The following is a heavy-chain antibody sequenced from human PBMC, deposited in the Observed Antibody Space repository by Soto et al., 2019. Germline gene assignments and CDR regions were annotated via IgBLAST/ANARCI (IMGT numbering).Heavy chain of an antibody. CDR2: IFHTGST. V-gene: IGHV4-39*01. CDR3: ARRRIVVTTNFDY. D-gene: IGHD1-26*01. CDR1: GGSISSSSYY. J-gene: IGHJ4*02. Sequence: LALTCNVSGGSISSSSYYWGWIRQPPGKGLEWIGHIFHTGSTYYNPSLKSRVTISVDTSKNQFSLKLSSVTATDTAVYYCARRRIVVTTNFDYWGQGTLVTVSS.